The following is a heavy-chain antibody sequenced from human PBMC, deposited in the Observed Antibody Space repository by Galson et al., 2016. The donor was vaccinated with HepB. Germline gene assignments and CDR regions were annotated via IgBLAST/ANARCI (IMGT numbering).Heavy chain of an antibody. D-gene: IGHD1-26*01. J-gene: IGHJ3*02. CDR3: ARIIGRAFDM. V-gene: IGHV3-11*01. CDR2: ISGSGGST. Sequence: SLRLSCAASGFTFSSYYMAWIRQAPGKGLEWVSGISGSGGSTDYGDSVKGRFTISRDNAKNSLSLQMNSLRAEDTAVYYCARIIGRAFDMWGQGTMVTVSS. CDR1: GFTFSSYY.